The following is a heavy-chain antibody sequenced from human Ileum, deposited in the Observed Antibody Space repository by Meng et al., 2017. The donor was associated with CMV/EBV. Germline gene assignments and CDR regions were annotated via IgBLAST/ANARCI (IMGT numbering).Heavy chain of an antibody. J-gene: IGHJ5*02. Sequence: GGSLRLSCAASGFTVSSNYMSWVRQAPGKGLEWVSVIYSGGSTYYADSVKGRFTISRDNSTNTLYLQMNSLRAEDTAVYYCARETTIFGVVPRPGWFDPWGQGTLVTVSS. CDR2: IYSGGST. CDR3: ARETTIFGVVPRPGWFDP. D-gene: IGHD3-3*01. V-gene: IGHV3-53*01. CDR1: GFTVSSNY.